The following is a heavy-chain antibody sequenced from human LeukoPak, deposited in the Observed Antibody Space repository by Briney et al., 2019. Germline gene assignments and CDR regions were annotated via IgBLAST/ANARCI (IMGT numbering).Heavy chain of an antibody. CDR2: IYPGDSDI. V-gene: IGHV5-51*01. CDR1: GYSFTSYW. D-gene: IGHD6-19*01. J-gene: IGHJ4*02. CDR3: ARPEGRAYSSGWYGGY. Sequence: GESLKISCKGSGYSFTSYWIGWVRQMPGKGLEWMGIIYPGDSDIRYSPSFQGQVTISADKSISTAYLQWSSLKASDTAMYYCARPEGRAYSSGWYGGYWGQGTLVTVSS.